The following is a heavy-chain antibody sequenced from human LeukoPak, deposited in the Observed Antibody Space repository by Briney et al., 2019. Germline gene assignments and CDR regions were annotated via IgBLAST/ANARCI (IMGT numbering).Heavy chain of an antibody. V-gene: IGHV4-59*01. CDR3: ARVSLSGSYSPFDP. Sequence: SETLSLTCTVSGGSLSSYYWSWIRQPPGKGLEWIGYIYYSGSTSYNPSLKSRVTISVDTSKSQFSLRLSSVTAADTAVYYCARVSLSGSYSPFDPWGQGTLVTVSS. CDR2: IYYSGST. CDR1: GGSLSSYY. J-gene: IGHJ5*02. D-gene: IGHD1-26*01.